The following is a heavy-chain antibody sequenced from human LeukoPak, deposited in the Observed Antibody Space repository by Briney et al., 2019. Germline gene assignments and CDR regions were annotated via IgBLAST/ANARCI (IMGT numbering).Heavy chain of an antibody. CDR2: MNPSGST. Sequence: SETLSLTCAVYGGSFSGYYWTWIRQTPEKGLEWIGEMNPSGSTNYNPSLKSRVAISVDTSKNQFSLELSSVTAADTAVYYCARGRQDVTMIVVVMTAVSYYLDVWGKGTTVTVS. CDR1: GGSFSGYY. CDR3: ARGRQDVTMIVVVMTAVSYYLDV. J-gene: IGHJ6*03. V-gene: IGHV4-34*01. D-gene: IGHD3-22*01.